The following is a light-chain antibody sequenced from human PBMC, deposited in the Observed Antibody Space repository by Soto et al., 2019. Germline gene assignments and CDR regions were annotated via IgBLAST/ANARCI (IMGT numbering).Light chain of an antibody. CDR3: QQSNNWPYT. Sequence: EILMTQSPATLSVSPGEWATLSCRASQSVSHNLAWYQQKPGQAPRLLFYGASTRATGIPARFSGSGSGTDFTLTISSLQSEDFAVYYCQQSNNWPYTFGQGTKLEI. CDR1: QSVSHN. V-gene: IGKV3-15*01. CDR2: GAS. J-gene: IGKJ2*01.